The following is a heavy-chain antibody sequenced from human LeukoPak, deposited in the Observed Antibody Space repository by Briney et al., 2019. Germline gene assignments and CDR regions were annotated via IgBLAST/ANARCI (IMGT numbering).Heavy chain of an antibody. CDR2: ISSSGSAI. V-gene: IGHV3-48*04. CDR1: GFTFSTYS. Sequence: PGGSLRLSCAASGFTFSTYSMNWVRQAPGKGLEWVSYISSSGSAIYYADSVKGRFTISRDNAKNSLYLQMNSLRAEDTAVYYCASGYGDYVELDYWGQGTLVTVSS. J-gene: IGHJ4*02. D-gene: IGHD4-17*01. CDR3: ASGYGDYVELDY.